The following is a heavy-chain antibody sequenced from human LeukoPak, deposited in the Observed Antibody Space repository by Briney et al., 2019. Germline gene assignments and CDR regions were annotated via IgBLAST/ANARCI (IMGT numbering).Heavy chain of an antibody. Sequence: EASVKVSCKASGYTFTSYGISWVRQAPGQGLEWMGWISNYNGDTRYARDLQGRVTMTTDTSTSTAYMELRSLRSDDTAVYYCTRAPNYSGSGSPLWDFWGQGTLVTVSS. CDR2: ISNYNGDT. J-gene: IGHJ4*02. CDR1: GYTFTSYG. D-gene: IGHD3-10*01. V-gene: IGHV1-18*01. CDR3: TRAPNYSGSGSPLWDF.